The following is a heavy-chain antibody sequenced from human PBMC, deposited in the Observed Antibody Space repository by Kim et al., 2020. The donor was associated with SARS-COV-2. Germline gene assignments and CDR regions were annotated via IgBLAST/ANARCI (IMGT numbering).Heavy chain of an antibody. V-gene: IGHV1-69*13. D-gene: IGHD2-8*01. CDR1: GGTFSSYA. CDR2: IIPIFGTA. CDR3: ARDSRPVWGYCTNGVCRPDAFDI. J-gene: IGHJ3*02. Sequence: SVKVSCKASGGTFSSYAFSWVRQAPGQGLEWMGGIIPIFGTANYAQKFQGRVTITADESTSTAYMELSSLRSEDTAVYYCARDSRPVWGYCTNGVCRPDAFDIWGQGTMVTVSS.